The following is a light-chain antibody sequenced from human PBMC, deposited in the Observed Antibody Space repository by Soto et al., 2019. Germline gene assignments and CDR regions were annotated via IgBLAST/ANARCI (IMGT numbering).Light chain of an antibody. Sequence: QSVLTQPPSASGAPGQRVTISCSGSSSNVGSHTANWYRQFPGTAPKLLIYSNTQRSSGVPDRFSGSKSGTSASLAISGLQSEDEDDYYCAAWDDSLNGPVFGGGTKLTVL. V-gene: IGLV1-44*01. CDR2: SNT. J-gene: IGLJ3*02. CDR1: SSNVGSHT. CDR3: AAWDDSLNGPV.